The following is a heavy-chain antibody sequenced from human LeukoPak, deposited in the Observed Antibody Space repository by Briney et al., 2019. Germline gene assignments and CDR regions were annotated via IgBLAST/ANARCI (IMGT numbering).Heavy chain of an antibody. V-gene: IGHV1-69*06. CDR2: IIPIFGTA. CDR1: GGTFSSYA. CDR3: AGYSARGGWYAY. J-gene: IGHJ4*02. D-gene: IGHD6-19*01. Sequence: SVKVSCKASGGTFSSYAISWVRQAPGQGLEWMGGIIPIFGTANYAQKFQGRVTITADKSTSTAYMELSSLRSEDTAVYYCAGYSARGGWYAYWGQGTLVTVSS.